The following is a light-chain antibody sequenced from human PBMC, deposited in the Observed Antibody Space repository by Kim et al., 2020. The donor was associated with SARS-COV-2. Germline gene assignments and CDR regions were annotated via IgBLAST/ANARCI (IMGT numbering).Light chain of an antibody. CDR1: QSISTW. CDR2: KTS. CDR3: QQYHDYLYT. Sequence: TSVGDRVNITCRASQSISTWLAWSQQKPGKVPKLLIYKTSTLETAVPSRFSGSKSGTEFTLTINNLQPDDFATYYCQQYHDYLYTFGQGTKLEI. J-gene: IGKJ2*01. V-gene: IGKV1-5*03.